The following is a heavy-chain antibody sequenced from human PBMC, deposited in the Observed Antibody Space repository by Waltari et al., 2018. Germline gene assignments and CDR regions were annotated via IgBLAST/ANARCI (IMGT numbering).Heavy chain of an antibody. CDR2: IKQDGSEK. D-gene: IGHD3-10*02. Sequence: EVQLVESGGGLVQPGGSLRLSCVAFGFTFSSYFMSWLRQGPGKGLEWVANIKQDGSEKYYVDSVKGRFTISRDNAENSLSLQMNSLRAEDTAVYYCARYVRPIYYMDVWGKGTTVTVSS. CDR1: GFTFSSYF. J-gene: IGHJ6*03. CDR3: ARYVRPIYYMDV. V-gene: IGHV3-7*04.